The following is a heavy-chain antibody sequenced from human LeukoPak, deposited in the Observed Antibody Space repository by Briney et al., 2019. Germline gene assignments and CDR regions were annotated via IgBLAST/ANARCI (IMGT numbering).Heavy chain of an antibody. Sequence: ASVKVSCKASGYTFTSYDINWVRQATGQGLEWMGWMNPNSGNTGYAQKFQGRVTITRNTSISTAYMELSSLRSEDAAVYYCARGNLYYDFWSGYYYDYWGQGTLVTVSS. J-gene: IGHJ4*02. D-gene: IGHD3-3*01. V-gene: IGHV1-8*03. CDR1: GYTFTSYD. CDR3: ARGNLYYDFWSGYYYDY. CDR2: MNPNSGNT.